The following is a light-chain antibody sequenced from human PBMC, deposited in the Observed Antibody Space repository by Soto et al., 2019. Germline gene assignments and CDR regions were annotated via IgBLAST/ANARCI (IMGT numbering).Light chain of an antibody. CDR2: GAS. V-gene: IGKV3-20*01. J-gene: IGKJ2*01. CDR3: HQYGSSPYT. Sequence: EIVLTQSPGTLSLSPGERATLSCRASQSVSSSYLAWYQQQPGQAPRLLIYGASSRATGIPDRFSGSGSGTDFNLTINRLELEDLAVYYCHQYGSSPYTFGQGTKLEI. CDR1: QSVSSSY.